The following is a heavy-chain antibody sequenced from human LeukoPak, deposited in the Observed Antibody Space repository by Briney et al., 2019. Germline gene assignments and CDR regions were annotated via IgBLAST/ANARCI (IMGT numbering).Heavy chain of an antibody. Sequence: GGSLRLSCAASRFTFSNYGMHWVRQAPGKGLEWVAIIYYDGSDKYYADSVKGRFTISRDNSKNTLYLQMNSLRAEDTAVYYCATSSSYRDPHAFDIWGQGTMVTVSS. CDR3: ATSSSYRDPHAFDI. CDR2: IYYDGSDK. D-gene: IGHD2-2*01. V-gene: IGHV3-33*01. J-gene: IGHJ3*02. CDR1: RFTFSNYG.